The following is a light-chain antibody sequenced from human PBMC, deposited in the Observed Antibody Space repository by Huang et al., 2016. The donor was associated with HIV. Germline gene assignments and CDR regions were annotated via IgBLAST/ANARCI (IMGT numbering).Light chain of an antibody. V-gene: IGKV1-6*01. CDR2: VAS. CDR1: QGIRND. CDR3: LRNNNYPWT. J-gene: IGKJ1*01. Sequence: AIQMTQSPFSLSASVGDRVTISCRASQGIRNDLPWYRHKPGKAPKLVIYVASILQSGVRVRDSGSGCGTDCTLTINSRQPEDFATEYCLRNNNYPWTFGQGTRVEIK.